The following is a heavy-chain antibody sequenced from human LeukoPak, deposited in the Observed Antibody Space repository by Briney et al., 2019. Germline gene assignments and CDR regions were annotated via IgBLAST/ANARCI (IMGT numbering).Heavy chain of an antibody. CDR1: GGSISSGSYY. V-gene: IGHV4-61*02. Sequence: PSETLSLTCTVSGGSISSGSYYWSWIRQPAGKGLEWIGRIYTSGSTNYNPSLKSRVTISVDTSKNQFSLKLSSVTAAGTAVYYCARVNPYSGSYGPSYFVYWGQGTLVTASS. J-gene: IGHJ4*02. CDR2: IYTSGST. CDR3: ARVNPYSGSYGPSYFVY. D-gene: IGHD1-26*01.